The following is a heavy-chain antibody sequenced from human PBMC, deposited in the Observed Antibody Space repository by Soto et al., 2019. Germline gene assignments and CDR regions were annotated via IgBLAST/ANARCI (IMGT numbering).Heavy chain of an antibody. CDR1: GFTFSSYS. D-gene: IGHD6-13*01. CDR3: ARAVAAAGLVGY. V-gene: IGHV3-21*01. Sequence: EVQLVESGGGLVKPGGSLRLSCAASGFTFSSYSMNWVRQAPGKGLEWVSSISSSSSYIYYADSVKGRFTISRDNAKNSLYLQMNSLRAEDAAVYCCARAVAAAGLVGYWGQGTLVTVCS. J-gene: IGHJ4*02. CDR2: ISSSSSYI.